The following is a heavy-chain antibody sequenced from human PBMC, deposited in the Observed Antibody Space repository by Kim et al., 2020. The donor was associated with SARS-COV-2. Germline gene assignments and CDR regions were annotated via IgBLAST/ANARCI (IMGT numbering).Heavy chain of an antibody. Sequence: GGSLRLSCAASGFTFSNAWMSWVRQAPGKGLEWVGRIKSKTDGGTTDYAAPVKGRFTISRDDSKNTLYLQMNSLKTEDTAVYYCTTDFPYYDSSGSRVYYYYYYGMDVWGQGTTVTVSS. CDR3: TTDFPYYDSSGSRVYYYYYYGMDV. D-gene: IGHD3-22*01. CDR1: GFTFSNAW. J-gene: IGHJ6*02. V-gene: IGHV3-15*01. CDR2: IKSKTDGGTT.